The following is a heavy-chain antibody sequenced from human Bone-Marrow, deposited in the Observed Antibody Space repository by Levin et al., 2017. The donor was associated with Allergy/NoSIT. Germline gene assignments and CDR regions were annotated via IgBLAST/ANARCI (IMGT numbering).Heavy chain of an antibody. CDR1: GYTFTSYG. CDR2: ISAYNGNT. Sequence: GASVKVSCKASGYTFTSYGISWVRQAPGQGLEWMGWISAYNGNTNYAQKLQGRVTMTTDTSTSTAYMELRSLRSDDTAVYYCARYSLNCSGGSGDWFDPWGQGTLVTVSS. J-gene: IGHJ5*02. CDR3: ARYSLNCSGGSGDWFDP. V-gene: IGHV1-18*01. D-gene: IGHD2-15*01.